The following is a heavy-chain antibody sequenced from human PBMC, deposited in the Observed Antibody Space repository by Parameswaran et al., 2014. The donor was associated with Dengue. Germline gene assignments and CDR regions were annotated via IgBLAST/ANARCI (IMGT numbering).Heavy chain of an antibody. CDR2: MSAYNGNT. V-gene: IGHV1-18*01. D-gene: IGHD3-3*01. Sequence: SWVRQAPGQGLEWMGWMSAYNGNTNYAQKFQGRVTMTTDTSTSTAYMEVRSLRSDDTAVYYCVRDGTENSLDFWSGYSGYYYYGMNVWGQGTTVTVSS. CDR3: VRDGTENSLDFWSGYSGYYYYGMNV. J-gene: IGHJ6*02.